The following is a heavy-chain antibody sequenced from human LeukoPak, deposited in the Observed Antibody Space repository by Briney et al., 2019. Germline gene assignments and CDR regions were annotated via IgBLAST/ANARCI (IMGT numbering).Heavy chain of an antibody. V-gene: IGHV1-69*13. CDR1: GGTFSSYA. Sequence: SVKVSCKSSGGTFSSYAISWVRQAPGQGLEWMGGIIPIFGTANYAQKFQGRVTITADESTSTAYMELSSLRSEGTAVYYCARCTMIVAPMDVWGQGTTVTVSS. CDR2: IIPIFGTA. J-gene: IGHJ6*02. CDR3: ARCTMIVAPMDV. D-gene: IGHD3-22*01.